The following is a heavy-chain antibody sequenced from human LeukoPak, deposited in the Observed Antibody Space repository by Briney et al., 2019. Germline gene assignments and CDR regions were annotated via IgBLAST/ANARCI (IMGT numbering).Heavy chain of an antibody. CDR3: ARATGTWGHDGFDI. CDR1: GYTFKSHG. V-gene: IGHV1-18*01. CDR2: ISGSSSNT. D-gene: IGHD3-16*01. Sequence: ASVKLSCKAYGYTFKSHGISWGRQAPGQGLEWMGWISGSSSNTNYAQRLQGRVTMTTDTSTTTAYMELRSLRSDDTAVYYCARATGTWGHDGFDIWGQGTMVTVSS. J-gene: IGHJ3*02.